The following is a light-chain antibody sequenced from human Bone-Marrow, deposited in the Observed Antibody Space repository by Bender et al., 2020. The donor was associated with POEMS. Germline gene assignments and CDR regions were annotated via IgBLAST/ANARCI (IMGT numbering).Light chain of an antibody. CDR1: SSDVGGFNY. CDR3: SSYTSSSTRV. J-gene: IGLJ3*02. V-gene: IGLV2-14*01. CDR2: EVS. Sequence: QSALTQPASVSGSPGQSITISCTGTSSDVGGFNYVSWYQQHPGEAPKVMIYEVSHRTSGVSNRFPGSKAGNTASLTISGLQAEDEADYYCSSYTSSSTRVFGGGTKLTVL.